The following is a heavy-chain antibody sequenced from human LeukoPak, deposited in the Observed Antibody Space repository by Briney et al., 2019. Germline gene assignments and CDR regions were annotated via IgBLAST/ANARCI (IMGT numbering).Heavy chain of an antibody. CDR1: GFTFSSYN. J-gene: IGHJ4*02. Sequence: GGSLRLSCAASGFTFSSYNMNWVRQAPGKGLEWVSYISISSRTIYYADSVRGRFTLSRDNSKNTLYLQMNSLRAEDTAVYFCAKLTGYYDNSGFNYWGQGTLVTVSS. D-gene: IGHD3-22*01. CDR2: ISISSRTI. CDR3: AKLTGYYDNSGFNY. V-gene: IGHV3-48*01.